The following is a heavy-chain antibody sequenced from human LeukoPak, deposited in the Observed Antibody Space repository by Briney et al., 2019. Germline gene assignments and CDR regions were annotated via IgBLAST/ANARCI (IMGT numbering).Heavy chain of an antibody. CDR1: GFTFSSYA. CDR2: ISDDGSNK. Sequence: GGSLRPSCAASGFTFSSYAMHWVRQAPGKGLEWVAVISDDGSNKYYADSVKGRFTISRDNSKNTLYLQMNSLRAEDTAVYYCARDLGGATDYWGQGTLVTVSS. J-gene: IGHJ4*02. CDR3: ARDLGGATDY. V-gene: IGHV3-30-3*01. D-gene: IGHD1-26*01.